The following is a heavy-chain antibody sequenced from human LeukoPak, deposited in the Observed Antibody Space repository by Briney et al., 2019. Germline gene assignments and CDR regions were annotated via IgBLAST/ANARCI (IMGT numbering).Heavy chain of an antibody. CDR1: GFTFSSYG. CDR3: ARGDYYGSRGDY. Sequence: PGGSLRLSCAASGFTFSSYGMHWARQAPGKGLEWVAVIWYDGSNKYYADSVKGRFTISRDNSKNTLYLQMNSLRAEDTAVYYCARGDYYGSRGDYWGQGTLVTVSS. D-gene: IGHD3-10*01. J-gene: IGHJ4*02. CDR2: IWYDGSNK. V-gene: IGHV3-33*01.